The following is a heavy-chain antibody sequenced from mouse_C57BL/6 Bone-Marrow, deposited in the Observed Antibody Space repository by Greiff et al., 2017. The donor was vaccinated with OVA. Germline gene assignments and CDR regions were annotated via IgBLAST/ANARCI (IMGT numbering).Heavy chain of an antibody. Sequence: VQLQESGAELVRPGASVTLSCKASGYTFTDYEMHWVKQTPVHGLEWIGAIDPETGGTAYNQKFKGKAILTADKSSSTAYMELRSLTSADSAVYYCTRELAFAYWGQGTLVTVAA. D-gene: IGHD4-1*01. CDR3: TRELAFAY. CDR2: IDPETGGT. V-gene: IGHV1-15*01. J-gene: IGHJ3*01. CDR1: GYTFTDYE.